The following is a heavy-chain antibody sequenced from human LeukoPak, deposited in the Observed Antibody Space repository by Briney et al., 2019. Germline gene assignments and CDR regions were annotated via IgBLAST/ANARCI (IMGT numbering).Heavy chain of an antibody. V-gene: IGHV3-23*01. CDR1: GFTFSSYA. Sequence: PGGSLRLSCAASGFTFSSYAMSWVRQAPGKGLEWVSFISGGDSNTYYADSVKGRFTISRDNSKNTLYLQMNSLRADDTAVYYCTKSQRPSGSGPLRYFDWLKNYFDYWGQGTLVTVSS. D-gene: IGHD3-9*01. J-gene: IGHJ4*02. CDR2: ISGGDSNT. CDR3: TKSQRPSGSGPLRYFDWLKNYFDY.